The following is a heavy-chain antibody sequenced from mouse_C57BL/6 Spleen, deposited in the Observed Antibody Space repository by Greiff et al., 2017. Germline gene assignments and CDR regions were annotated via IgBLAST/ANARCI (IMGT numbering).Heavy chain of an antibody. CDR2: ILPGSGST. CDR1: GYTFTGYW. Sequence: VKLMESGAELMKPGASVKLSCKATGYTFTGYWIEWVKQRPGHGLEWIGEILPGSGSTNYNEKFKGKATFTADTSSNTASMQLSSLTTEDSAIDYCARRGTAQATYAMDYWGQGTSVTVSS. CDR3: ARRGTAQATYAMDY. D-gene: IGHD3-2*02. V-gene: IGHV1-9*01. J-gene: IGHJ4*01.